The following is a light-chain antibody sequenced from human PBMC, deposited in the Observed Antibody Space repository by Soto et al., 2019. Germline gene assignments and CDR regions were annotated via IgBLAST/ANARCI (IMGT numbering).Light chain of an antibody. Sequence: DIVMTQSPLSLPVTPGEPASISCRSSQSLLHSNGYTYLHWYLQKPGQSPQLLIYMGSTRASGVPDRFTGSGSGTDFTLKISRVEAEDVVVYYCMQVLQTPYTFGQGTKLESK. CDR3: MQVLQTPYT. CDR2: MGS. CDR1: QSLLHSNGYTY. J-gene: IGKJ2*01. V-gene: IGKV2-28*01.